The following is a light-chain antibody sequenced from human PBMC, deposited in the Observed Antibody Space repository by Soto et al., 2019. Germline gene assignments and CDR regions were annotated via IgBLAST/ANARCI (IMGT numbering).Light chain of an antibody. J-gene: IGKJ4*01. CDR1: QNINSN. CDR2: GAS. V-gene: IGKV3-15*01. CDR3: EHYNNCPTIT. Sequence: EIVMTQSPVALSVSPGEGATLSCRASQNINSNLAWYQQKPGQAPRLLIYGASTRATGIPSRFSGSGSGTELTLTISSLHSEDFAVYYCEHYNNCPTITFGVGTKVEIK.